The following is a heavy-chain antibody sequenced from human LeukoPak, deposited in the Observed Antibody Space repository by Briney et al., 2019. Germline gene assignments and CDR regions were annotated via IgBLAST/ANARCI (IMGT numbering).Heavy chain of an antibody. Sequence: SETLSLTCTVSGGSISSYYWSWLRQPPGEGLEWIGYIYYSGSTNYNPSLKSRVTISVDTSKNQFSLKLSSVTAADTAVYYCARDKLDYGTHSTYYYYYGMDVWGQGATVTVSS. D-gene: IGHD4/OR15-4a*01. CDR1: GGSISSYY. CDR2: IYYSGST. V-gene: IGHV4-59*01. CDR3: ARDKLDYGTHSTYYYYYGMDV. J-gene: IGHJ6*02.